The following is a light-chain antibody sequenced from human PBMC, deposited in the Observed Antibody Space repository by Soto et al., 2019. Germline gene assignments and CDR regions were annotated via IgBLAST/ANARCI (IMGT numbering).Light chain of an antibody. Sequence: DIPMTQSPSTLSASVGDRVTITCRASQSISNLVAWYQQKPGKAPKVLIYDASSLESGVPSRFSGSGSGTEFTLTISSLQPDDFATYYGQQYNGDSWTFGQGTKVEVK. CDR3: QQYNGDSWT. CDR2: DAS. V-gene: IGKV1-5*01. J-gene: IGKJ1*01. CDR1: QSISNL.